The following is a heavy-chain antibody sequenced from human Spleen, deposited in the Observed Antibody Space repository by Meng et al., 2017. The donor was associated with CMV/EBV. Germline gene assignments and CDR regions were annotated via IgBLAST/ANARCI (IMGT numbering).Heavy chain of an antibody. CDR2: IYYTGTT. CDR1: GGSLSSSSYY. D-gene: IGHD3-3*01. CDR3: ARGGDDFWSGYYLGWFDP. J-gene: IGHJ5*02. Sequence: SETLSLTCTVSGGSLSSSSYYWGWIRQSPGEGLEWIGSIYYTGTTYYNPSLKSRVTISIDTSKNQFSLKLSSVTAADTAVYYCARGGDDFWSGYYLGWFDPWGQGTLVTVSS. V-gene: IGHV4-39*07.